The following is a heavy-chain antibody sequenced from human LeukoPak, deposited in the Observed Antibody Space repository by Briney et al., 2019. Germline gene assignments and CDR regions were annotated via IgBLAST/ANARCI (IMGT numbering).Heavy chain of an antibody. D-gene: IGHD3-22*01. CDR2: INHSGST. J-gene: IGHJ6*03. CDR3: ARHTYDSSGFDYYYYYYMDV. CDR1: GGSFSGYY. Sequence: SETLSLTCAVYGGSFSGYYWSWIRQPPGKGLEWIGEINHSGSTNYSPSLKSRVTISVDTSKNQFSLKLSSVTAADTAVYYCARHTYDSSGFDYYYYYYMDVWGKGTTVTISS. V-gene: IGHV4-34*01.